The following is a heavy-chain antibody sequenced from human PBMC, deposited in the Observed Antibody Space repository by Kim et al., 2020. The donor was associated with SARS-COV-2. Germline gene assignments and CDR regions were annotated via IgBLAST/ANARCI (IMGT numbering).Heavy chain of an antibody. CDR2: IRSRTNTI. CDR3: ARDLGYAFDI. CDR1: GFTFSSYI. J-gene: IGHJ3*02. V-gene: IGHV3-48*04. Sequence: GGSLRLSCAASGFTFSSYIMNWVRQAPGKGLEWVSYIRSRTNTIYYADSVKGRFTISRDSAKNSLYLQMDSLRAEDTAVYYCARDLGYAFDIWGQGTMVTVSS. D-gene: IGHD7-27*01.